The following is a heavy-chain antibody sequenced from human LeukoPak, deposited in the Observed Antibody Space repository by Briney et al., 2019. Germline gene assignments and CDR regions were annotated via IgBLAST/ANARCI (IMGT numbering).Heavy chain of an antibody. V-gene: IGHV3-11*04. CDR2: ISSSGSTI. D-gene: IGHD6-19*01. Sequence: GGSLRLSCAASGFTFSDYYMHWIRQAPGKGLEWLSYISSSGSTIYYADSVKGRFTISRDNAKNSLYLQMNSLRAEDTAVYYCARDRTDSSGWYVSSQYYFDYWGQGTLVTVSS. CDR3: ARDRTDSSGWYVSSQYYFDY. CDR1: GFTFSDYY. J-gene: IGHJ4*02.